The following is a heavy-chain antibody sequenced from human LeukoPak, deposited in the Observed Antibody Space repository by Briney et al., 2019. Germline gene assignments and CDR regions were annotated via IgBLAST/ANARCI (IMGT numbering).Heavy chain of an antibody. J-gene: IGHJ3*02. CDR2: ISSSSYI. CDR3: AREEYYYDSSGYYFDAFDI. V-gene: IGHV3-21*01. D-gene: IGHD3-22*01. CDR1: GFTFSSYS. Sequence: GGSLRLSCAASGFTFSSYSMNWVHQAPGKGLEWVSSISSSSYIYYADSVKGRFTISRDNAKKSLYLQMNSLRAEDTAMYYCAREEYYYDSSGYYFDAFDIWGQGTMVTVSS.